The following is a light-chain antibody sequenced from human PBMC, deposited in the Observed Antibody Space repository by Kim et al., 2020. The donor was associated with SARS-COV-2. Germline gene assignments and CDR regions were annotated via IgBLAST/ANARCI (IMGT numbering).Light chain of an antibody. CDR1: ISNIGSNY. CDR2: RNN. Sequence: QRVTISCSGSISNIGSNYVSWYQQFPGTAPKLLIYRNNQRPSGVPDRFSGSKSVTSASLAISGLRSEDEADYYCAAWDDSLSGFYVFGTGTKVTVL. V-gene: IGLV1-47*01. CDR3: AAWDDSLSGFYV. J-gene: IGLJ1*01.